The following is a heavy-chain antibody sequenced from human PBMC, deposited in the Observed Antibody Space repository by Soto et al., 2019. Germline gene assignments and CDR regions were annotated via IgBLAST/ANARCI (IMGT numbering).Heavy chain of an antibody. Sequence: ASVKVSCKASGYTFTSYGISWVRQAPGQGLEWMGWISAYNGNTNYAQKLQGRVTMTTDTSTSTAYMELRSLRSEDTAVYYCAALYYGGTYYAYWGQGAPVTVSS. CDR2: ISAYNGNT. CDR1: GYTFTSYG. J-gene: IGHJ4*02. CDR3: AALYYGGTYYAY. V-gene: IGHV1-18*01. D-gene: IGHD1-26*01.